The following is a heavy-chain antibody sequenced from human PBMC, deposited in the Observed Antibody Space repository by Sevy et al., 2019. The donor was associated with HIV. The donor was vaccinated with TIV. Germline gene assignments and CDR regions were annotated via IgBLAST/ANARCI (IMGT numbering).Heavy chain of an antibody. J-gene: IGHJ3*02. CDR1: TFDFSSSG. Sequence: GGSLRLSCAASTFDFSSSGMNWVRQAPGKGLEWVTFIRYDGTTKYYRDSVKCRFTMSRDNSKNTADLQMNSLRPEDMATYDCARLGSITVTTSDAFDIWGQGTTVTVSS. V-gene: IGHV3-30*02. CDR3: ARLGSITVTTSDAFDI. CDR2: IRYDGTTK. D-gene: IGHD4-17*01.